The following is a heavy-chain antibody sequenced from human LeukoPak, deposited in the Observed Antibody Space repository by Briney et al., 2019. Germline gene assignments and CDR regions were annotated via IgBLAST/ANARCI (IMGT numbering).Heavy chain of an antibody. D-gene: IGHD6-19*01. V-gene: IGHV4-61*08. J-gene: IGHJ6*03. Sequence: SETLSLTCAVSGGSISSGGYSWSWIRQPPGKGLEWIGYIYYSGSTNYNPSLKSRVTISVDTSKNQFSLKLSSVTAADTAVYYCARALSGWYLYYYYYMDVWGKGTTVTVSS. CDR1: GGSISSGGYS. CDR2: IYYSGST. CDR3: ARALSGWYLYYYYYMDV.